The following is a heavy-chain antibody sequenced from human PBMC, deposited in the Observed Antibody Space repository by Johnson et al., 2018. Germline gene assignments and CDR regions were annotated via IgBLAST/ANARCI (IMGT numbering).Heavy chain of an antibody. CDR1: GFTFGTSA. CDR3: ARGSGYYGGTGYMDV. V-gene: IGHV3-30*03. J-gene: IGHJ6*03. D-gene: IGHD4-23*01. Sequence: QVQLVQSGGGVVQPGRSLRLSCAASGFTFGTSAMHWVRQAPGKGLEWVAALSYDENNKSYSASLRGRFTISRDNSKNTLFLQMTGLRTADTAVDYCARGSGYYGGTGYMDVWGKGTTVTVSS. CDR2: LSYDENNK.